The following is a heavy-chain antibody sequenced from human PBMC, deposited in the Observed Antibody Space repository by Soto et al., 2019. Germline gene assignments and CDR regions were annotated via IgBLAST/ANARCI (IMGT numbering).Heavy chain of an antibody. CDR3: ARMTFDDYFDY. J-gene: IGHJ4*02. D-gene: IGHD2-21*02. Sequence: QVQLQESGPGLVKPSETLSLTCTVSGGSISSYYWSWIRQPPGKGLEWIGYIYYSGSTNYNPSLKSRVTISVDTSKNQLSLKLSSVTAADTAVYYCARMTFDDYFDYWGQGTLVTVSS. CDR2: IYYSGST. CDR1: GGSISSYY. V-gene: IGHV4-59*01.